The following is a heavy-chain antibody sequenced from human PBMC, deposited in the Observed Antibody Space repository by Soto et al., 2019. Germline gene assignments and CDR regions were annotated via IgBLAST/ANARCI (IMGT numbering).Heavy chain of an antibody. V-gene: IGHV3-30*03. CDR2: ISNDGSNQ. CDR3: SRSRPTGRRDYYYYGMDV. Sequence: VGSLRLSCFVSGSPFSSFGMHWVRQAPGKGLEWVSSISNDGSNQHYADSVKGRFTISRDNSKNTVYLQLNSLRGEDTAVYYCSRSRPTGRRDYYYYGMDVWGQGTPVTVSS. D-gene: IGHD1-1*01. J-gene: IGHJ6*02. CDR1: GSPFSSFG.